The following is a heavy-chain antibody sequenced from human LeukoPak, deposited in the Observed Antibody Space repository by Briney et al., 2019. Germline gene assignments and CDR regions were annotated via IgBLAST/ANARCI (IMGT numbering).Heavy chain of an antibody. V-gene: IGHV3-48*01. CDR3: ARDQDSSGYYGTGDAFDI. D-gene: IGHD3-22*01. CDR1: GFTFSSYS. J-gene: IGHJ3*02. Sequence: GGSLRLSCAASGFTFSSYSMNWVRQAPGKGLEWVSYISSSSSTIYYADSVKGRFIISRDNAKNSLYLQMNSLRAEDTAVYYCARDQDSSGYYGTGDAFDIWGQGTMVTVSS. CDR2: ISSSSSTI.